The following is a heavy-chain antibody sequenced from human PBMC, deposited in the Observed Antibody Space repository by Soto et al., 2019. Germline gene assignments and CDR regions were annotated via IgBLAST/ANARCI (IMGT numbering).Heavy chain of an antibody. CDR3: ARTSTGWYYDH. V-gene: IGHV3-74*01. D-gene: IGHD6-19*01. J-gene: IGHJ4*02. CDR1: GFTFSSNW. Sequence: GGSLRLSCAASGFTFSSNWMHWVRQTPGKGLVWVSRINSDGSSTNYADSVKGRFTVSRDNAKNTLYLQMNSLTAEDTAVYYCARTSTGWYYDHWGQGALVTVSS. CDR2: INSDGSST.